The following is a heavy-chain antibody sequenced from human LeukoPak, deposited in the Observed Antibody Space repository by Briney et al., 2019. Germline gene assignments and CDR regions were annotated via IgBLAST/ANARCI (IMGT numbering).Heavy chain of an antibody. CDR1: GYRFTSYW. V-gene: IGHV5-51*01. CDR2: IYPGDSDT. J-gene: IGHJ6*03. Sequence: GESLKISCKGSGYRFTSYWIGWVRQMPGKGLEWMGIIYPGDSDTRYSPSFQGQVTISADKSISTAYLQWSSLKASDTAMYYCARLGGITSIAARRYGYSYYYMDVWGKGTTVTVSS. D-gene: IGHD6-6*01. CDR3: ARLGGITSIAARRYGYSYYYMDV.